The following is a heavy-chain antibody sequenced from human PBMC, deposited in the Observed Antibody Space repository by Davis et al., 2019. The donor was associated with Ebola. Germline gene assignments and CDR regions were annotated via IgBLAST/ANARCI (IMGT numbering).Heavy chain of an antibody. V-gene: IGHV4-59*01. CDR1: GGSISTYY. CDR3: AGDIVASGGGEF. D-gene: IGHD5-12*01. Sequence: SETLSLTCAVSGGSISTYYWSWIRQSPGKGLEWIGYMYYGGTTDYNPSFKSRVTISVDTSKNQLSLKLSSVTAADTAVYYCAGDIVASGGGEFWGQGTLVTVSS. J-gene: IGHJ4*02. CDR2: MYYGGTT.